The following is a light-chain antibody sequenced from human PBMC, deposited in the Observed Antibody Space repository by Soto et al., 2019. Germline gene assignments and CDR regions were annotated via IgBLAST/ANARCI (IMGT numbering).Light chain of an antibody. CDR1: SSDIGAYNH. V-gene: IGLV2-23*01. Sequence: QSVLTQPASVSGSPGQSITISCTGTSSDIGAYNHVSWYQQNPGKAPQLIIYEGNKRPSGVSNRFSGSKSGNTASLTISGLQAEDEADYYCCSHAGGITVYVFGAGTKLTVL. CDR3: CSHAGGITVYV. CDR2: EGN. J-gene: IGLJ1*01.